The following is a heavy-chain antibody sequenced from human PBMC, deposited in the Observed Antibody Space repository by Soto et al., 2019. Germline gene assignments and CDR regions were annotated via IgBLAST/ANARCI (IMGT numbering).Heavy chain of an antibody. V-gene: IGHV1-69*05. CDR3: ARDNDRLQLGGNYHYILDG. Sequence: QVQLVQSGAEMKEPGSSVKVSCKTSGGTFRSSAISWLRQAPGQGLEWMGGIIPLFRTPDYAQKFQGRVTISSDESTSTAYMELSSLRSEDTAVYYCARDNDRLQLGGNYHYILDGWVQGTTITVAS. J-gene: IGHJ6*02. CDR2: IIPLFRTP. D-gene: IGHD4-4*01. CDR1: GGTFRSSA.